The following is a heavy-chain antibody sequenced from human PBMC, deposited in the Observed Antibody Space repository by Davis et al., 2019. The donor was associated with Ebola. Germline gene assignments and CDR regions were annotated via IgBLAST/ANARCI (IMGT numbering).Heavy chain of an antibody. D-gene: IGHD1-7*01. CDR2: ISSYNGDT. Sequence: AASVKVSCKASGYTFTSYGISWVRQAPGQGLEWMGWISSYNGDTNYAQKFQGRVTMTTDTSTRTAYVELRSLRSDDTAVYFCARDRGWGLELFDYWGHGTLVTVSS. V-gene: IGHV1-18*01. CDR1: GYTFTSYG. J-gene: IGHJ4*01. CDR3: ARDRGWGLELFDY.